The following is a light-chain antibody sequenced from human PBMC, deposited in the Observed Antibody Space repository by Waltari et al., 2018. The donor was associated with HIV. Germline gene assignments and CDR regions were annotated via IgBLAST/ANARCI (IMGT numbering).Light chain of an antibody. CDR2: EDN. CDR3: QSYDSSNHWV. Sequence: NFMLTQPHSVSESPGKTVTISCTRSSGSIASHYVQRYQQRPVRSPTTAIYEDNQRPSGVPVRFSGSIDSSSNSASLTISGLKTEDEADYYCQSYDSSNHWVFGGGTKLTVL. V-gene: IGLV6-57*01. CDR1: SGSIASHY. J-gene: IGLJ3*02.